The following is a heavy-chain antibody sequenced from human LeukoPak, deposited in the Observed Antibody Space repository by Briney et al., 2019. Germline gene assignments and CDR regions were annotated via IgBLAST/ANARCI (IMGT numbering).Heavy chain of an antibody. CDR3: ARDIPYGDYVGNYFDY. CDR1: GYTFTSYG. Sequence: GASVKVSCKASGYTFTSYGISWVRQAPGQRLEWMGWINAGNGNTKYPQKFQGRVTITRDTSASTAYMELSSLRSEDTAVYYCARDIPYGDYVGNYFDYWGQGTLVTVSS. D-gene: IGHD4-17*01. CDR2: INAGNGNT. J-gene: IGHJ4*02. V-gene: IGHV1-3*01.